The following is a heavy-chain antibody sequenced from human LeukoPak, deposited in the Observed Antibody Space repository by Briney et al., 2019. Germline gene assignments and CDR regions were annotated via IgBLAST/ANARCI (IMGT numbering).Heavy chain of an antibody. CDR2: IYYSGST. CDR3: ARVKLATPVFDY. J-gene: IGHJ4*02. CDR1: GGSISSYY. V-gene: IGHV4-59*01. Sequence: SETLSLTCTVSGGSISSYYWSWIRQPPGKGLGWVGYIYYSGSTNYNPSLKNRVTVSVDTSKNQFSLKLSSVTAADTAVYYCARVKLATPVFDYWGQGTLVTVSS.